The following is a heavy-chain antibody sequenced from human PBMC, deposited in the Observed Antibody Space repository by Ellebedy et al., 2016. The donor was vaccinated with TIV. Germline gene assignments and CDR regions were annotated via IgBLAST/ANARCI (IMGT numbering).Heavy chain of an antibody. CDR3: ARDPVGVGPAFDV. V-gene: IGHV3-23*01. J-gene: IGHJ3*01. CDR2: ITESGGNT. CDR1: GLTFSSHA. Sequence: GESLKISCAASGLTFSSHAMSWVRQAPGKGLEWVSSITESGGNTYYADSVKGRFTISRDNSKDTLYLQMNSLRAEDTAIYYSARDPVGVGPAFDVWGQGTMVTVS. D-gene: IGHD4-23*01.